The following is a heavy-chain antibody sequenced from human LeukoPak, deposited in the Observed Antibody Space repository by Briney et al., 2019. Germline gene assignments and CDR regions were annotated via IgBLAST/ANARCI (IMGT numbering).Heavy chain of an antibody. CDR2: IYYSGST. CDR1: GGSISSYY. D-gene: IGHD6-13*01. J-gene: IGHJ5*02. V-gene: IGHV4-59*08. Sequence: PSETLSLTCTVSGGSISSYYWSWIRQPPGKGLEWIGYIYYSGSTNYNPSLKSRVTISADTSKNQFSLKLSSVTAADTAVYYCARHSPYSSSWYGRFDPWGQGTLVTVSS. CDR3: ARHSPYSSSWYGRFDP.